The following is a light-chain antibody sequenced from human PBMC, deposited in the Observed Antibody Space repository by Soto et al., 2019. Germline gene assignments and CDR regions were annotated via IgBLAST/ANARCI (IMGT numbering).Light chain of an antibody. CDR3: CSYAGNSPYV. V-gene: IGLV2-23*02. CDR1: SSDVGNYNL. Sequence: QSVLTQPASVSDSPGRSITISCTGTSSDVGNYNLVSWYQQHPGKAPKLMIYEVNKRPSGVSNRFSGSKSGNTASLTISGIQAEDEADYYCCSYAGNSPYVFGTGTKVTVL. J-gene: IGLJ1*01. CDR2: EVN.